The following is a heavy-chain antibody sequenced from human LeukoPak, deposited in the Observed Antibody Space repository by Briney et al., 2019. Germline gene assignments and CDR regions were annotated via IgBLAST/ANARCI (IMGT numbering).Heavy chain of an antibody. CDR1: GFTFDDYG. CDR3: ARWGRAFGEFYYFDY. D-gene: IGHD3-10*01. V-gene: IGHV3-20*01. J-gene: IGHJ4*02. CDR2: INWNGGST. Sequence: GGSLRLSCAASGFTFDDYGMSWVRQAPGKGLEWVSGINWNGGSTGYADSVKGRFTISRDNAKNSLYLQMNSLRAEDTALYHCARWGRAFGEFYYFDYWGQGTLVTVSS.